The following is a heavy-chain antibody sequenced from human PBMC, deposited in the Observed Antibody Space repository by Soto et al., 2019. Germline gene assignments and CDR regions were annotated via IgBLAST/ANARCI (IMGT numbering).Heavy chain of an antibody. J-gene: IGHJ5*02. CDR2: IYHRGST. CDR1: GGSISSNSYY. V-gene: IGHV4-39*01. Sequence: SETLSVTCTVSGGSISSNSYYWDWIRQPPGKGLDWIGSIYHRGSTYYNPSLKSRVAISVDPSTNQFSLTLTSVTAADTAVYYCARRSPLVYGNPFDHWGQGTLVTVSS. D-gene: IGHD3-10*01. CDR3: ARRSPLVYGNPFDH.